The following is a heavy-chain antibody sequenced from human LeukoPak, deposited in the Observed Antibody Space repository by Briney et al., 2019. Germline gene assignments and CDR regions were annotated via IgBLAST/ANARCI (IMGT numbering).Heavy chain of an antibody. V-gene: IGHV3-11*01. CDR1: GFTFSDYY. CDR2: ISSSGSTI. Sequence: GGSLTLSCAASGFTFSDYYMSWIRQAPGKGLEWVSYISSSGSTIYYADSVKGRFTISRDNAKNSLYLQMNSLGAEDTAVYYCARDMYSSGCDYWGQGTLVTVSS. J-gene: IGHJ4*02. CDR3: ARDMYSSGCDY. D-gene: IGHD6-19*01.